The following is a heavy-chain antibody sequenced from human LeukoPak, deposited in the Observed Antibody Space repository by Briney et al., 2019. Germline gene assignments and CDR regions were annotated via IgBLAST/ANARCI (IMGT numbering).Heavy chain of an antibody. CDR3: ARGGWYPESFQH. V-gene: IGHV4-59*01. CDR2: IYYSGST. D-gene: IGHD6-19*01. Sequence: AETLSLTCTVSGGSISSYYWNWIRQPPGKGLEWIGYIYYSGSTNYNPSLKSRVTISVDTSKNQFSLKLSSVTAADTAVYYCARGGWYPESFQHWGQGALVTVSS. CDR1: GGSISSYY. J-gene: IGHJ1*01.